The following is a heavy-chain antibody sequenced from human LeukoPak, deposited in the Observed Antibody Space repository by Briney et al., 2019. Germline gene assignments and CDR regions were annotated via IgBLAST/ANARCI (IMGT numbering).Heavy chain of an antibody. D-gene: IGHD5-24*01. Sequence: PSETLSLTCTVSGGSISSYYWSWIRQPPGKGLEWIGCFYYSGSTNYNPSLKSRVTISVDTSKNQFSLELSSVTAADTAVYYCARGARAGYNLEPFDYWGQGTLVTVSS. CDR3: ARGARAGYNLEPFDY. CDR1: GGSISSYY. V-gene: IGHV4-59*01. CDR2: FYYSGST. J-gene: IGHJ4*02.